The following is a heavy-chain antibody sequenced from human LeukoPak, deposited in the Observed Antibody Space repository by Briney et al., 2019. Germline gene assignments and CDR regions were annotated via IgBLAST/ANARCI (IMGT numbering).Heavy chain of an antibody. CDR2: IIPIFGTA. CDR1: GGTFSSYA. Sequence: GASVKVSCKASGGTFSSYAISWVRQAPGQGLEWMGGIIPIFGTANYAQKFQGRVTITADESTSTAYMELSSLRSEDTAVYYCARVGYSSSWYPVGAFDIWGQGTMVTVSS. CDR3: ARVGYSSSWYPVGAFDI. J-gene: IGHJ3*02. D-gene: IGHD6-13*01. V-gene: IGHV1-69*01.